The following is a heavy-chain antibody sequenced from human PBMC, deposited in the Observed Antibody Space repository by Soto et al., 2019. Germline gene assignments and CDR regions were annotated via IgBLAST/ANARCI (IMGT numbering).Heavy chain of an antibody. D-gene: IGHD6-13*01. CDR2: IYYSGST. CDR3: AREGGSRWPHDPHWFDP. J-gene: IGHJ5*02. V-gene: IGHV4-31*03. Sequence: SETLSLTCTVSGGSISSGGYYWSWIRQHPGKGLEWIGYIYYSGSTYYNPSLKSRVTISVDTSKNQFSLKMSSVTAADTAVYYCAREGGSRWPHDPHWFDPWGQGTLVTVSS. CDR1: GGSISSGGYY.